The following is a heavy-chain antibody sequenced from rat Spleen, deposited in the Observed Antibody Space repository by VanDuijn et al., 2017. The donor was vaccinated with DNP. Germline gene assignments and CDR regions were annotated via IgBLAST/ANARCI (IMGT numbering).Heavy chain of an antibody. CDR3: ARDAGGPFDY. D-gene: IGHD1-11*01. J-gene: IGHJ2*01. CDR1: GFIFSSFP. CDR2: INTSGGST. V-gene: IGHV5-46*01. Sequence: EVQLVESGGGLVQPGRSMKLSCAASGFIFSSFPMAWVRQAPTKGLEWVATINTSGGSTYYRDSVKGRFTISRDNAESTLYLQMNSLTSEDTATYYCARDAGGPFDYWGQGVMVTVSS.